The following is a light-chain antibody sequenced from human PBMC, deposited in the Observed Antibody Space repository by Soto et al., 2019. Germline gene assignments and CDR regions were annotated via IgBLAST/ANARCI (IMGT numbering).Light chain of an antibody. Sequence: EIVLTQSQATVYLSLGGRATLYCRASQSVSSSLAWYQQKPGQAPRLLIYDASNRATGIPARFSGSGSGTDFTLPISSLEPEDFAVYYCQPYGSSGTFGQGTKVDIK. CDR3: QPYGSSGT. V-gene: IGKV3-11*01. J-gene: IGKJ1*01. CDR1: QSVSSS. CDR2: DAS.